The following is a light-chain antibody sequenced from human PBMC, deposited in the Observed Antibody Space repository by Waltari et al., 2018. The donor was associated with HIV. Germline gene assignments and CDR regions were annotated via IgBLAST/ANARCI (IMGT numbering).Light chain of an antibody. CDR3: QQYNNWPPLT. CDR1: QSVSST. V-gene: IGKV3-15*01. J-gene: IGKJ4*01. CDR2: GAS. Sequence: EIVMTQSPATLSVSPGERATLSCMASQSVSSTFAWYQQKPGHAPRLLIYGASTRATGIPARFSGSGSGTEFTLTISSLQSEDFAVDYCQQYNNWPPLTFGGGTKVEIK.